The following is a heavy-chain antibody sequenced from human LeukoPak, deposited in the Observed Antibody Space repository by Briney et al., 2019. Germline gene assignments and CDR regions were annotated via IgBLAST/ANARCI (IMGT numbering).Heavy chain of an antibody. CDR3: ARGHSPIVVVTAGDY. CDR1: GFTFSSSS. V-gene: IGHV3-48*01. D-gene: IGHD2-21*02. Sequence: GGSLRLSCAASGFTFSSSSMNWVRQAPGKGLEWISFISSSGGTIYYADSVRGRFTVSRDNAKNSLYLQMNSLRAEDTAVYYCARGHSPIVVVTAGDYWGQGTLVTVSS. J-gene: IGHJ4*02. CDR2: ISSSGGTI.